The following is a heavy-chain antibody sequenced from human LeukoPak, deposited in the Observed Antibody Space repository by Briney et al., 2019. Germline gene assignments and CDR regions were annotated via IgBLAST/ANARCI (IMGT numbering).Heavy chain of an antibody. CDR2: INQDGTEK. V-gene: IGHV3-7*01. Sequence: GGSLRLSCAASGFTFTTYWMSWVRQAPGKGLEWVANINQDGTEKHYVDTVKGRFTISRDNAKNSLYLQMNSLRAEDTAVYYCAELGITMIGGVWGKGTTVTISS. CDR1: GFTFTTYW. J-gene: IGHJ6*04. D-gene: IGHD3-10*02. CDR3: AELGITMIGGV.